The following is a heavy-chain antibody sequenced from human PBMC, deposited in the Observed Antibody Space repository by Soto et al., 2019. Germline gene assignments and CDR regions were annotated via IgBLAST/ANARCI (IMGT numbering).Heavy chain of an antibody. Sequence: VASVKVSCKASGGTFSSYAISWVRQAPGQGLEWMGGIIPIFGTANYAQKFQGRVTITADESTSTAYMELSSLRSEDTAVYYCARPLGGYYNYYYYYGMDVWGQGTTVTVSS. CDR1: GGTFSSYA. D-gene: IGHD3-3*01. CDR2: IIPIFGTA. J-gene: IGHJ6*02. V-gene: IGHV1-69*13. CDR3: ARPLGGYYNYYYYYGMDV.